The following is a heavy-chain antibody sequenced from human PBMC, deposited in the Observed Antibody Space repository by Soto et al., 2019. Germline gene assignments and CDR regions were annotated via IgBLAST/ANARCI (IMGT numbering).Heavy chain of an antibody. D-gene: IGHD3-10*01. CDR3: ARESRFGGYNWFDP. Sequence: QVQLVESGGGVVQPGRSLRLSCAASGFTFSSYGMHWVRQAPGKGLEWVAVIWYDGRNKYYADSVKGRFTISRDNSKNTLYLQMNSLRAEDTAVYYCARESRFGGYNWFDPWGQGTLVTVSS. J-gene: IGHJ5*02. V-gene: IGHV3-33*01. CDR1: GFTFSSYG. CDR2: IWYDGRNK.